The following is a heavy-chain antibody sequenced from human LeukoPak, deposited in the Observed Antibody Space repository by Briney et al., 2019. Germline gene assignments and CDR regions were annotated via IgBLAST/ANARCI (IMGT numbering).Heavy chain of an antibody. CDR3: ARVGRGYCSSTRCYGAGYNYYDGMDV. V-gene: IGHV1-18*01. CDR2: ISAYNGNT. CDR1: GYTFTNYG. J-gene: IGHJ6*02. D-gene: IGHD2-2*01. Sequence: GASVKASCKASGYTFTNYGISWVRQAPGQGLEWMGWISAYNGNTNYAQKVQGRVTMTTDTSTSTAYMELWSLRSDDTAVYYCARVGRGYCSSTRCYGAGYNYYDGMDVWGQRTTVSVSS.